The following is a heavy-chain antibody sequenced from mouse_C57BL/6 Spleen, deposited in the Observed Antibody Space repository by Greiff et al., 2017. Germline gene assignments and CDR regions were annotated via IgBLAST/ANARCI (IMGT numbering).Heavy chain of an antibody. V-gene: IGHV1-43*01. CDR2: INPSTGGT. J-gene: IGHJ2*01. Sequence: VQLQQSGPELVKPGASVKISCKASGYSFTGYYMHWVKQSSEKSLEWIGEINPSTGGTSYNQKFKGKATLTVDKSSSTAYMQLKSLTSEDSAVYYCARGAPKDYWGQGTTRTVSS. CDR1: GYSFTGYY. CDR3: ARGAPKDY.